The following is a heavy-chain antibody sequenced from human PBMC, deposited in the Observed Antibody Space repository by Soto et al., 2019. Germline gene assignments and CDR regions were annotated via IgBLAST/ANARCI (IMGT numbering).Heavy chain of an antibody. Sequence: SETLSLTCTVSGVSISNYFWILIRQPQGKGLEWIGYSYYSGSTNYNPSLRSRVTILVDTSKNQFSLKLSSVTAADTAVYYCARGLISGSHYSGGWYYFDSWGQGTQVTVS. V-gene: IGHV4-59*12. J-gene: IGHJ4*02. CDR1: GVSISNYF. D-gene: IGHD1-26*01. CDR3: ARGLISGSHYSGGWYYFDS. CDR2: SYYSGST.